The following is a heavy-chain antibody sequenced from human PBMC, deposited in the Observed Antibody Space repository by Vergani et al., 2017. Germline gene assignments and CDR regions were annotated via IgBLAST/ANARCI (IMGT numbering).Heavy chain of an antibody. CDR2: ISGSGSSTI. D-gene: IGHD3-16*01. Sequence: EVQLVESGGGLVQPGGSLRLSCAASGFTFSSYAMSWVRQAPGKGLEWVSAISGSGSSTIYYADSVKGRFTISRDNAKNSLYLQMNSLRAEDTALYYCAKGKGGPFDYWGQGTLVTVSS. V-gene: IGHV3-23*04. CDR3: AKGKGGPFDY. J-gene: IGHJ4*02. CDR1: GFTFSSYA.